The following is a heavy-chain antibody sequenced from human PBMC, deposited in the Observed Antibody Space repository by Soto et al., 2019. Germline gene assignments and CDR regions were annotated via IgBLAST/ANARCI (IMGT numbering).Heavy chain of an antibody. D-gene: IGHD6-19*01. CDR1: GGSFNDYY. CDR3: AGAAVAASGRPWFDP. Sequence: SETLSLTCTVYGGSFNDYYWAWIRQPPGEGLEWIGEINDAGSTNSNPSLRSRLTMALDTSKNQLSLTLISVTAADTAVYYCAGAAVAASGRPWFDPWGQGTLVTVSS. CDR2: INDAGST. J-gene: IGHJ5*02. V-gene: IGHV4-34*01.